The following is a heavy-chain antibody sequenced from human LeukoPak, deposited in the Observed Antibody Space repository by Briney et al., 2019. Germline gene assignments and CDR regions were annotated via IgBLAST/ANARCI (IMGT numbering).Heavy chain of an antibody. D-gene: IGHD3-3*01. CDR1: GGSISSGSYY. CDR3: ARAVRFLDRSIKYYFDY. Sequence: PSGTLSLTCTVSGGSISSGSYYWSWIRQPAGKGLEWIGRIYTSGSTNYNPSLKSRVTISVDTSKNQFSLKLSSVTAADTAVYYCARAVRFLDRSIKYYFDYWGQGTLVTVSS. CDR2: IYTSGST. J-gene: IGHJ4*02. V-gene: IGHV4-61*02.